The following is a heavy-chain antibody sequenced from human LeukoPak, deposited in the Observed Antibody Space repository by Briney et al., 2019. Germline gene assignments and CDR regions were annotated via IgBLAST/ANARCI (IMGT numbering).Heavy chain of an antibody. CDR3: AREGELERDDY. Sequence: GGSLRLSCAASGFTFSSYGINWVRQAPGKGLEWVSYISSSSSTIYYADSVKGRFTISRDNAKNSLYLQMNSLRAEDTAVYYCAREGELERDDYWGQGTLVTVSS. D-gene: IGHD1-1*01. CDR2: ISSSSSTI. CDR1: GFTFSSYG. J-gene: IGHJ4*02. V-gene: IGHV3-48*01.